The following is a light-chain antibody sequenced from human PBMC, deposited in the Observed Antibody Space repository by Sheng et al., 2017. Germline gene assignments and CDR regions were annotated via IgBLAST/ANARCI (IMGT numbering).Light chain of an antibody. V-gene: IGKV3D-15*03. Sequence: ILMTQSPGTLSVSPGERATLSCRASQSVASNLAWYQQKSGQTPRLLIYGASIRATGIPARFSGSGSGTEFTLTISTLQPGDFAVYYCQQYNNWPRTFGQGTKVEIK. J-gene: IGKJ1*01. CDR3: QQYNNWPRT. CDR1: QSVASN. CDR2: GAS.